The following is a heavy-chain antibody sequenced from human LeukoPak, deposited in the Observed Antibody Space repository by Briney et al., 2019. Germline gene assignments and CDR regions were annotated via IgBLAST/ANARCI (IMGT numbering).Heavy chain of an antibody. V-gene: IGHV3-23*01. CDR1: GFTFSSFV. J-gene: IGHJ6*03. CDR2: IFFTGGTA. CDR3: AKNGGRGAYCSGGSCYPYYYYNMDV. D-gene: IGHD2-15*01. Sequence: GGSLRLSCAASGFTFSSFVMSWVRQAPGKGREWGSDIFFTGGTAYYADSVKGRFTISTDNSKNTLYLQRSSPTAADTSMYDSAKNGGRGAYCSGGSCYPYYYYNMDVWGKGTTVTISS.